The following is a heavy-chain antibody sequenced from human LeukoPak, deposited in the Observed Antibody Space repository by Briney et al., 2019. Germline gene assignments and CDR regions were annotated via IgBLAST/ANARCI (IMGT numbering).Heavy chain of an antibody. V-gene: IGHV3-74*01. D-gene: IGHD3-3*01. J-gene: IGHJ6*03. CDR3: ARVDVGSEWLPRRIYYYYMDV. Sequence: PGGSLRLSCAASGFTFSSHWMYWVRQAPGKGLVWVSHINSDGSSTSYADSVKGRFTISRDSAKNTLYLQMNSLRAEDTAVYYCARVDVGSEWLPRRIYYYYMDVWGKGTTVTVSS. CDR1: GFTFSSHW. CDR2: INSDGSST.